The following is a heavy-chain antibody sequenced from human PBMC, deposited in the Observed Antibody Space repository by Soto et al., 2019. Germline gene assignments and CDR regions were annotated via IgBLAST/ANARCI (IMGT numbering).Heavy chain of an antibody. V-gene: IGHV1-69*13. D-gene: IGHD3-22*01. CDR2: IIPIFGTA. J-gene: IGHJ4*02. CDR1: GGTFSSYA. Sequence: SVKVSCKASGGTFSSYAIIWVRQAPGQGLEWMGGIIPIFGTANYAQKFQGRVTITADESTSTAYMELSSLRSEDTAVYYCAGHYYDGSGYYYWGQGTLVTVS. CDR3: AGHYYDGSGYYY.